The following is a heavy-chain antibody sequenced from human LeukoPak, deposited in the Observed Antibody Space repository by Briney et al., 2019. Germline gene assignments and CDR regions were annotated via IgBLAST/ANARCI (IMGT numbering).Heavy chain of an antibody. CDR1: GGTFTSYY. CDR2: INPSGGST. Sequence: ASVKVSCKASGGTFTSYYMHWVRQAPGQGLEWMGIINPSGGSTSYAQKFQGRVTMTRDTSTSTVYMELSSLRSEDTAAYYCARVQITTENWFDPWGQGTLVTVSS. V-gene: IGHV1-46*03. J-gene: IGHJ5*02. CDR3: ARVQITTENWFDP. D-gene: IGHD3-3*01.